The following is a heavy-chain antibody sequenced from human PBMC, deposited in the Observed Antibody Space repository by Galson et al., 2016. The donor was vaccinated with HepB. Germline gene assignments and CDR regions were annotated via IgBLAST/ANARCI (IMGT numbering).Heavy chain of an antibody. CDR2: VFRSGRV. V-gene: IGHV4-34*12. CDR1: DESFSEYY. D-gene: IGHD5-12*01. Sequence: SETLSLTCAVSDESFSEYYWSWIRQPPGKGLEWIGQVFRSGRVNYTPSLATRVTISIDTSNNYFSLRLTSVTAADTARYFCARQYRGGPSDYWGQGTLVIVSS. J-gene: IGHJ4*02. CDR3: ARQYRGGPSDY.